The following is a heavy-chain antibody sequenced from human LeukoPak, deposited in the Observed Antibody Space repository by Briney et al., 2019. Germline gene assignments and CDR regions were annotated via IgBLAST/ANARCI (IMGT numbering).Heavy chain of an antibody. CDR1: GYTFTSYA. CDR3: AREGDSSSWYVLYYGMDV. J-gene: IGHJ6*04. D-gene: IGHD6-13*01. V-gene: IGHV1-3*01. CDR2: INAGNGNT. Sequence: ASVKVSCKASGYTFTSYAMHWVRQAPGQTLEWMGWINAGNGNTKYSQKFQGRVTITRDTSASTAYMELSSLRSEDTAVYYCAREGDSSSWYVLYYGMDVWGKGTTVTVSS.